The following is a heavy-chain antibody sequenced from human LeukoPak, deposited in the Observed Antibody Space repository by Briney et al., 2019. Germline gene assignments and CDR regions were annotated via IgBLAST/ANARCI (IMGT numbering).Heavy chain of an antibody. CDR3: ARGYFDSSGEFDY. CDR1: GFTVSSSY. J-gene: IGHJ4*02. V-gene: IGHV3-66*01. CDR2: IYSGGST. D-gene: IGHD3-22*01. Sequence: PGGSLRLSCAVSGFTVSSSYMSWVRQAPGKGLEWVSLIYSGGSTYYADSVKGRLTISRDNSKNTLYLQMYSLRAEDTAVYYCARGYFDSSGEFDYWGQGTLVTVSS.